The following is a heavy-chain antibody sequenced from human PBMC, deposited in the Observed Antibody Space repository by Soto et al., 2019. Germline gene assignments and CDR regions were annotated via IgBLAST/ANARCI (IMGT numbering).Heavy chain of an antibody. CDR1: GDSVSSNSAA. CDR2: TYYRSKWYN. Sequence: TLSLTCAISGDSVSSNSAAWNWIRQSPSRGLEWLGRTYYRSKWYNDYAVSVKSRITINPDTSKNQFSLQLNSVTPEDTAVYYCARGKPWYCSSTSCPYYFDYWGQGTLVTVSS. V-gene: IGHV6-1*01. J-gene: IGHJ4*02. D-gene: IGHD2-2*01. CDR3: ARGKPWYCSSTSCPYYFDY.